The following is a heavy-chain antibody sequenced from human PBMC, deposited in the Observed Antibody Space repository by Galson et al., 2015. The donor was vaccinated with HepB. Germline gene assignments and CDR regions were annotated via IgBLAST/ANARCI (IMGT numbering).Heavy chain of an antibody. V-gene: IGHV3-66*01. Sequence: SLRLSCAAFGFTVSSNYMSWVRQAPGKGLEWVSVIYSGGSTYYADSVKGRFTISRDNSKNTLYLQMNSLRAEDTAVYYCARESPYYYDRSLPSGGSLDYWGQGTLVTVSS. CDR1: GFTVSSNY. J-gene: IGHJ4*02. CDR2: IYSGGST. CDR3: ARESPYYYDRSLPSGGSLDY. D-gene: IGHD3-22*01.